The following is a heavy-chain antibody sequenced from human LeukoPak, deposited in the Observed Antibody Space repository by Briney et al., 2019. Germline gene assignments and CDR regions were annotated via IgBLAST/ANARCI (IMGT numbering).Heavy chain of an antibody. Sequence: GESLRLSCAASGFTFSSYAMSWVRQAPGKGLEWVSSISGSGGATYYADSVKGRFTISRDNSKNTLYLQMNSLRAEDTAVYYCADPLYGAVDYWGQGTLVTVSS. D-gene: IGHD4-17*01. CDR1: GFTFSSYA. CDR2: ISGSGGAT. V-gene: IGHV3-23*01. J-gene: IGHJ4*02. CDR3: ADPLYGAVDY.